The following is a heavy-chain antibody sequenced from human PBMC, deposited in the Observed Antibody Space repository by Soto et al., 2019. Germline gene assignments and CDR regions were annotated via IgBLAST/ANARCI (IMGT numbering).Heavy chain of an antibody. Sequence: SETLSLTCSVSGADINTYSWTWIRQPAGKGLEWIGRIYTSASINYNPSLKGRVTLSVDTSTNQVSLRLASVTAADTAIYYCARDREAGYNFYYGMDVWGQGTTVTASS. CDR2: IYTSASI. J-gene: IGHJ6*02. CDR1: GADINTYS. V-gene: IGHV4-4*07. D-gene: IGHD6-19*01. CDR3: ARDREAGYNFYYGMDV.